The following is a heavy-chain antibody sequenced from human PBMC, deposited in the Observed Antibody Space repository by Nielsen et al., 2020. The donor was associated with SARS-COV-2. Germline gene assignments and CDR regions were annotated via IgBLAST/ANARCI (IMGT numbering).Heavy chain of an antibody. Sequence: GESLKISCRASGLIFGTYGMHWVRQAPGKGLEWVAGIWYDGSNENYADSVKGRFTISRDNAKNSLYLQMNSLRAEDTALYYCAKDILPVARDYFDYWGQGTLVTVSS. D-gene: IGHD2-2*01. V-gene: IGHV3-33*03. CDR1: GLIFGTYG. CDR2: IWYDGSNE. CDR3: AKDILPVARDYFDY. J-gene: IGHJ4*02.